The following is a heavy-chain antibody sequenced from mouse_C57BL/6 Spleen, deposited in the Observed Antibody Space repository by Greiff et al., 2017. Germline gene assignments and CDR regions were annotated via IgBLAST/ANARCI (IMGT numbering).Heavy chain of an antibody. V-gene: IGHV1-69*01. CDR3: ARSGDGYYPFAY. D-gene: IGHD2-3*01. CDR2: IDPSDSYT. CDR1: GYTFTSYW. J-gene: IGHJ3*01. Sequence: QVQLQQPGAELVMPGASVKLSCKASGYTFTSYWMHWVKQRPGQGLEWIGEIDPSDSYTNYNQKFKGKSTLTVDKSSSTAYMQLSSLTSEDSAVYYCARSGDGYYPFAYWGHGTLVTVSA.